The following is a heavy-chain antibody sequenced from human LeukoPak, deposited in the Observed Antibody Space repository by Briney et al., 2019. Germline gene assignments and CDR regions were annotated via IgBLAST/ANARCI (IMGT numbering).Heavy chain of an antibody. J-gene: IGHJ5*02. Sequence: SETLSLTCTVSGGSINTFYWSWIRQPPGKGLEWIGYISYSGNTNYNPSLKSRVTISLDTSKAQFSLKLSSVTAADTAVYYCARALMVRGVTSWFDPWGQGTLVTVSS. D-gene: IGHD3-10*01. V-gene: IGHV4-59*12. CDR2: ISYSGNT. CDR1: GGSINTFY. CDR3: ARALMVRGVTSWFDP.